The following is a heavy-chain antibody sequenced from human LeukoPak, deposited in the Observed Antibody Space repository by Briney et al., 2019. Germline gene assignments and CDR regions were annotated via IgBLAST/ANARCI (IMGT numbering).Heavy chain of an antibody. J-gene: IGHJ5*02. D-gene: IGHD2-2*01. Sequence: GGSLRLSCAASGFTVSSNYMSWVRQAPGKGLEWVSVIYSGGSTYYADSVKGRFTISRDNSKNTLYLQMNSLRAEDTAVYYCAKHPADIVVVPAAIPNWFDPWGQGTLVTVSS. V-gene: IGHV3-53*01. CDR1: GFTVSSNY. CDR3: AKHPADIVVVPAAIPNWFDP. CDR2: IYSGGST.